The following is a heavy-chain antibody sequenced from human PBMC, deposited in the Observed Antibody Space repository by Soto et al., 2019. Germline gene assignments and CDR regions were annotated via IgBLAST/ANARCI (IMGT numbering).Heavy chain of an antibody. D-gene: IGHD3-3*01. CDR2: IYYSGST. CDR3: ARTWNERRFLEWLLPRGSYYYYYGMDV. CDR1: GGSVSSGSYY. Sequence: SETLSLTCTVSGGSVSSGSYYWSWIRQPPGKGLEWIGYIYYSGSTNYNPSLKSRVTISVDTSKNQFSLKLSSVTAADTAVYYCARTWNERRFLEWLLPRGSYYYYYGMDVCGQRTTVTVSS. V-gene: IGHV4-61*01. J-gene: IGHJ6*02.